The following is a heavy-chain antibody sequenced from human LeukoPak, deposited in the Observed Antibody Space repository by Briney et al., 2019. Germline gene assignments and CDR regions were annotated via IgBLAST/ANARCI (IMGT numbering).Heavy chain of an antibody. CDR3: AVSSGLNWFDP. J-gene: IGHJ5*02. D-gene: IGHD3/OR15-3a*01. V-gene: IGHV4-39*01. CDR2: IYYSGST. Sequence: SETLPLTCTVSGGSISSSTYYWGWIRQPPGKGLEWIGSIYYSGSTYYNPSLKSRVTISVDTSKNQFSLKLSSVTAADTAVYYCAVSSGLNWFDPWGQGTLVTASS. CDR1: GGSISSSTYY.